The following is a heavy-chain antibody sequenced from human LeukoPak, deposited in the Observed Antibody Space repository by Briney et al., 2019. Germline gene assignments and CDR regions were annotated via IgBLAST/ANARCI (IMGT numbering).Heavy chain of an antibody. CDR2: INPNSGGT. V-gene: IGHV1-2*02. D-gene: IGHD6-19*01. Sequence: ASVKVSCKASGYTFTGYYMHWVRQAPGQGLEWMGWINPNSGGTNYAQKFQGRVTMTRDTSISTAYMELSRLRSDDTALYYCARDALRIAVAGTMLAPTVHYWGQGTPVTVSS. CDR3: ARDALRIAVAGTMLAPTVHY. CDR1: GYTFTGYY. J-gene: IGHJ4*02.